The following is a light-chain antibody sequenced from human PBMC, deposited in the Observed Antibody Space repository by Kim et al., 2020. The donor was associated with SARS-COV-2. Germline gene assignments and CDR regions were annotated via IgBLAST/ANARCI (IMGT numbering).Light chain of an antibody. J-gene: IGKJ1*01. Sequence: DIQMAQSPSSLSASVGDTVTVTCRASQSVSNWLNWYQQKPGKAPHLLIFRASILQSGVPARFSGSASWTDFALTISSLQPEDFATYYCQQSYSFPRTFGQGTKVEIK. CDR3: QQSYSFPRT. V-gene: IGKV1-39*01. CDR1: QSVSNW. CDR2: RAS.